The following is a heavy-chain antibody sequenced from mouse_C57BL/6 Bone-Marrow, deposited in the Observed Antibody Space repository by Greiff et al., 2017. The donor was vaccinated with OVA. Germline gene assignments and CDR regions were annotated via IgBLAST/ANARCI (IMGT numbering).Heavy chain of an antibody. CDR3: AGLRRFAY. J-gene: IGHJ3*01. V-gene: IGHV5-12*01. Sequence: EVQGVESGGGLVQPGGSLKLSCAASGFTFSDYYMYWVRQTPEKRLEWVAYISNGGGSTYYPDTVKGRFTISRDNAKNTLYLQMSRLKSEDTAMYYCAGLRRFAYWGQGTLVTVSA. D-gene: IGHD2-2*01. CDR1: GFTFSDYY. CDR2: ISNGGGST.